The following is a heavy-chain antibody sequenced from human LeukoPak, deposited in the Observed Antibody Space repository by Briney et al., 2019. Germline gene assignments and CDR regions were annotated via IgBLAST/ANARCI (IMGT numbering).Heavy chain of an antibody. CDR3: ASPVDYGESRAFDI. CDR1: GYTFTYRY. J-gene: IGHJ3*02. Sequence: GASVKVSCKASGYTFTYRYLHWVRQAPGQALEWMGWITPFNGNTNYAQKFQDRATITRDRSMSTAYMELSSLRSEDTAMYYCASPVDYGESRAFDIWGQGTMVTVSS. V-gene: IGHV1-45*02. D-gene: IGHD4-17*01. CDR2: ITPFNGNT.